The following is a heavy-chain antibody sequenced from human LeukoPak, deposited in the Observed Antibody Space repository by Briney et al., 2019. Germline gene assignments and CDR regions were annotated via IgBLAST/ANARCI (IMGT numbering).Heavy chain of an antibody. Sequence: SETLSLTCDVSGGSITQTNYWTWVRQPPGKGLEWIGEVNLQGSTNYNPSLMRRVAISVDTSANHVSLQLTSVTAADTAVYYCARQSISGSSLSYFDYWGQGTLVNVSS. CDR3: ARQSISGSSLSYFDY. CDR1: GGSITQTNY. D-gene: IGHD3-22*01. V-gene: IGHV4-4*02. J-gene: IGHJ4*02. CDR2: VNLQGST.